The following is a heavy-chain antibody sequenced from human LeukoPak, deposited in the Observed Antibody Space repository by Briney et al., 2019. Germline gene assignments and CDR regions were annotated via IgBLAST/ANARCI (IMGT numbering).Heavy chain of an antibody. CDR2: IYYSGST. Sequence: SETLSLTCTVSGGSISSGDYYWSWIRQPPGKGLEWIGYIYYSGSTYYSPSLKSRVSMSIDTSKNQFSLKLSSMTAADTAVYYCVRDRGSGSGSYTFDYWGQGTLVTVSS. V-gene: IGHV4-30-4*01. CDR1: GGSISSGDYY. J-gene: IGHJ4*02. CDR3: VRDRGSGSGSYTFDY. D-gene: IGHD3-10*01.